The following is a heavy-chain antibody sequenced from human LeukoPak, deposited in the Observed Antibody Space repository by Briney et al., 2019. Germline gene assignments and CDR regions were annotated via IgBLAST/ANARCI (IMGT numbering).Heavy chain of an antibody. CDR3: AKVYGDYGGTYYYYMDV. D-gene: IGHD4-17*01. CDR2: ISGSGGST. Sequence: GGSLRLSCAASGFTFSSYGMSWVRQAPGKGLEWVSAISGSGGSTYYADSVKGRFTISRDNSKNTLYLQMNSLRAEDTAVYYCAKVYGDYGGTYYYYMDVWGKGTTVTISS. J-gene: IGHJ6*03. V-gene: IGHV3-23*01. CDR1: GFTFSSYG.